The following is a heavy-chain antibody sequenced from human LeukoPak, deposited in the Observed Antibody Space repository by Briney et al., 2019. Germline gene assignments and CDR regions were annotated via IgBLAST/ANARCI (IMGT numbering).Heavy chain of an antibody. CDR2: IYYSGDT. Sequence: TSSETLSLTCTVSGGSISSYYWSWIRQPPGKGLEWIGFIYYSGDTNYNPSLKSRLTISVDTSKNQFSLKLSSVTAADTAVYYCARATRTYGDVDYWGQGTLVTVSS. V-gene: IGHV4-59*01. J-gene: IGHJ4*02. D-gene: IGHD4-17*01. CDR1: GGSISSYY. CDR3: ARATRTYGDVDY.